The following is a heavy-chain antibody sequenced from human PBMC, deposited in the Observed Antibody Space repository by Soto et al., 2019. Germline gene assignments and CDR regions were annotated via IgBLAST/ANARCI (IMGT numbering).Heavy chain of an antibody. V-gene: IGHV3-72*01. D-gene: IGHD2-21*02. CDR3: ARATVVTYYFDY. J-gene: IGHJ4*02. CDR1: GFTFSDHY. Sequence: EVQLVESGGGLVQPGGSLRLSCAASGFTFSDHYMDWVRQAPGKGLEWVGRTRDKTNSYTTEYAASVKGRFTISRDDSKSSLYLQMNSLKTADTVVYYCARATVVTYYFDYWGQGTLVTVSA. CDR2: TRDKTNSYTT.